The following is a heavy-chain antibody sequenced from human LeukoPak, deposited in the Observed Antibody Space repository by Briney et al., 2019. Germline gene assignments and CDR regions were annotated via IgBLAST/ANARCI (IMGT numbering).Heavy chain of an antibody. Sequence: QPGGSLRLSYTASGFTFSNYWMSWVRQAPGKGLEWVANIKQDGSEKYYVDSVKGRFTISRDNAKNSLYLQMSSLRAEDTAVYYCARDSVVGGPKREYYFDYWGQGTLVTVSS. CDR3: ARDSVVGGPKREYYFDY. CDR2: IKQDGSEK. CDR1: GFTFSNYW. J-gene: IGHJ4*02. V-gene: IGHV3-7*01. D-gene: IGHD1-26*01.